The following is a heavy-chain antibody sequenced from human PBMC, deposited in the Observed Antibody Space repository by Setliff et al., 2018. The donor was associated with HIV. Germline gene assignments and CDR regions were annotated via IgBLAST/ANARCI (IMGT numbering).Heavy chain of an antibody. D-gene: IGHD4-17*01. Sequence: PSETLPLTCVVSGYSISSNDWWGWIRQSPGKGLEWIGYIYYSGSIYYNPSLKSRVTMSVDTSKNQFSLKLSSVTAVDTAVYYCAKKGNGDYHFDYWGQGTPVTVSS. CDR2: IYYSGSI. CDR3: AKKGNGDYHFDY. J-gene: IGHJ4*02. CDR1: GYSISSNDW. V-gene: IGHV4-28*05.